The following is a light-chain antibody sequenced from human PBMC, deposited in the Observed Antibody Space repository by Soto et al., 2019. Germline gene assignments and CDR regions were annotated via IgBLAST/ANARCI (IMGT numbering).Light chain of an antibody. CDR3: QQYGSSAWT. Sequence: EIVMTQSPATLSVSPGERATLSCRASQTVGSYLAWFRQTPGQAPRLLIYVTSSRATGIPDRFSGSGSGTDFTLTISRLEPEDFAVYYCQQYGSSAWTFGQGTKVDI. CDR1: QTVGSY. V-gene: IGKV3-20*01. CDR2: VTS. J-gene: IGKJ1*01.